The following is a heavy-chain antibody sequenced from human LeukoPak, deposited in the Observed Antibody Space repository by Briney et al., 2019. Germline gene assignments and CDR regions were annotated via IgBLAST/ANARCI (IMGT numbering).Heavy chain of an antibody. CDR2: ITSSSGYI. J-gene: IGHJ4*02. CDR1: GFPFSNYK. CDR3: AREVGSNGAFDY. D-gene: IGHD1-26*01. Sequence: GGSLRLSCAASGFPFSNYKMNWVRQAPGKGLEWVSPITSSSGYIYYADSVKGRFTISRDNAKNSLYLQMNSLRADDTAVYSCAREVGSNGAFDYWGPGTLVTVSS. V-gene: IGHV3-21*01.